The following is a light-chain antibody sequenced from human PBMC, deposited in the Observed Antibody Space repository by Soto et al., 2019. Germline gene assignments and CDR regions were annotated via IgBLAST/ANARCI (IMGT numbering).Light chain of an antibody. Sequence: DLQLTQSPSFLSASVGDRVTITCRASQGISSYLAWYQQKPGKAPKLLIYGASSLQGGVPLRFSGSGSGAEFTLTISSLQPDDFATYYCQQLNDYFIFTFGPGTKVDTK. V-gene: IGKV1-9*01. CDR3: QQLNDYFIFT. J-gene: IGKJ3*01. CDR1: QGISSY. CDR2: GAS.